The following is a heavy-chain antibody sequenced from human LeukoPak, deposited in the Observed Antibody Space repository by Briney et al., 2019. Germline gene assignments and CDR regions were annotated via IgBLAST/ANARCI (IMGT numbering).Heavy chain of an antibody. CDR2: ISAYNGNT. D-gene: IGHD3-22*01. CDR1: GYTFTSYG. J-gene: IGHJ5*02. Sequence: ASVKVSCKASGYTFTSYGISWVRQAPGQGLEWMGWISAYNGNTNYAQKLQGRVTMTTDTSTSTACMELRSLRSDDTAVYYCARQDPYYDSSGCRTWGQGTLVTVSS. V-gene: IGHV1-18*01. CDR3: ARQDPYYDSSGCRT.